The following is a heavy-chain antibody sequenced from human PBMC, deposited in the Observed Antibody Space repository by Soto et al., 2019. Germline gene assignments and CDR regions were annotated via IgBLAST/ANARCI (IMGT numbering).Heavy chain of an antibody. J-gene: IGHJ3*02. CDR2: IKQDGSEK. CDR1: GFTFSSYW. Sequence: GGSLRLSCAASGFTFSSYWMSWVRQAPGKGLEWVANIKQDGSEKYYVDSVKGRFTISRDNAKNSLYLQMNSLRAEDTAVYYCARGSYGDYVDDAFDIWGQGTMVTVSS. V-gene: IGHV3-7*01. CDR3: ARGSYGDYVDDAFDI. D-gene: IGHD4-17*01.